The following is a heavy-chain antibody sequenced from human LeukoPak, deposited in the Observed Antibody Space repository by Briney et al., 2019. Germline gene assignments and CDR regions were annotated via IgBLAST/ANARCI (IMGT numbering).Heavy chain of an antibody. CDR2: MTSSGGNT. CDR3: ASYDSSGYYLYRYFTY. D-gene: IGHD3-22*01. CDR1: GFTFSNYA. Sequence: GGSLRLSCEASGFTFSNYAMSWVRQAPGKGLEWVSVMTSSGGNTYYADSVKGRFTIPRDNSKNTLYLQMNSLRAEDTALYYCASYDSSGYYLYRYFTYWGQGTLVTVSS. J-gene: IGHJ4*02. V-gene: IGHV3-23*01.